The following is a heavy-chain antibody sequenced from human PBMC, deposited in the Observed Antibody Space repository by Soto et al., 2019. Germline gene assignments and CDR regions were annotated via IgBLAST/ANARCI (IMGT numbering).Heavy chain of an antibody. CDR3: ARDPSHWFDP. V-gene: IGHV4-30-2*06. CDR1: GASITRAGSS. CDR2: IFHSGTT. Sequence: PSVTLSLPCAVSGASITRAGSSWSWIRQSPGKGLEWIGYIFHSGTTQYNPSLRGRVTISVDRSKNQFSLRLNSVTAADAAVYYCARDPSHWFDPWGQGALVTVSS. J-gene: IGHJ5*02.